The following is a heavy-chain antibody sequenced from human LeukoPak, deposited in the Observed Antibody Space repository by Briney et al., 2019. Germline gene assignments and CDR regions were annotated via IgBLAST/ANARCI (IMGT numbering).Heavy chain of an antibody. CDR3: TRGPGYDYVWGSFRADY. J-gene: IGHJ4*02. Sequence: GGSLRLSCAASGITFSNYAMSWVRQAPGKGLEWVSIIGYRGGSIYYAYSVKGRFTISRDNSKNTLYLQMGSLRAEDMAVYYCTRGPGYDYVWGSFRADYWGQGTLVTVSS. D-gene: IGHD3-16*02. CDR1: GITFSNYA. V-gene: IGHV3-23*01. CDR2: IGYRGGSI.